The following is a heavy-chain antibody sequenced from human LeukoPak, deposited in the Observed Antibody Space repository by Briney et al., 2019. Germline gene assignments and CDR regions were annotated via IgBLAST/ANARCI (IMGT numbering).Heavy chain of an antibody. D-gene: IGHD2-15*01. CDR2: INHSGST. V-gene: IGHV4-34*01. CDR1: GGSFSGYY. CDR3: AREKVVCSGGSCYSIGNRHPYNWFDP. Sequence: PSETLSLTCAVYGGSFSGYYWSWIRQPPGKGLEWIGEINHSGSTNYNPSLKSRVTISVDTSKNQFSLKLSSVTAADTAVYYCAREKVVCSGGSCYSIGNRHPYNWFDPWGQGTLVTVSS. J-gene: IGHJ5*02.